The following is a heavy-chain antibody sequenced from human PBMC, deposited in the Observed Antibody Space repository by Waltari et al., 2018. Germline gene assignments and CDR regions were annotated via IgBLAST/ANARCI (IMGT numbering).Heavy chain of an antibody. CDR1: GGSFSGYY. D-gene: IGHD6-13*01. Sequence: QVQLQQWGAGLLKPSETLSLTCAVYGGSFSGYYWSWIRQPPGKGLEWIGEINHSGSTNYNPSLKSRVTISVYTSKNQFSLKLISVTAADTPVYYCASVYSSSWYGRFDPWGQGTLVTVSS. CDR2: INHSGST. J-gene: IGHJ5*02. CDR3: ASVYSSSWYGRFDP. V-gene: IGHV4-34*01.